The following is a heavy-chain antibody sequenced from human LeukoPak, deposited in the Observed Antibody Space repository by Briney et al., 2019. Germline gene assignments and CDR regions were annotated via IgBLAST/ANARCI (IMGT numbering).Heavy chain of an antibody. CDR2: IWYDGSNK. V-gene: IGHV3-33*01. Sequence: PGGSLRLSCAASGFTFSSYGMHWVRQAPGKGLEWVAVIWYDGSNKYYADSVKGRFTISRDNSKNTLYLQMNSLRAEDTTVYYCARGGTRIAVAGPLDYWGQGTLVTVSS. CDR1: GFTFSSYG. CDR3: ARGGTRIAVAGPLDY. D-gene: IGHD6-19*01. J-gene: IGHJ4*02.